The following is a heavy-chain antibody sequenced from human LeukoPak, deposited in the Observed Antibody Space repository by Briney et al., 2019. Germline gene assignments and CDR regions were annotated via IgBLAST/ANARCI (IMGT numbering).Heavy chain of an antibody. V-gene: IGHV1-18*01. Sequence: ASVKSSCKASGYTFRNYGITWVRQTPGQGLEWMGWISAYNGDTHYAQNLQGRVTMTTDTSTSTAYMELRSLRSDDTAVYYCARDPTNTSGYYAYLGYWGHGIPITVSS. CDR3: ARDPTNTSGYYAYLGY. CDR2: ISAYNGDT. D-gene: IGHD5-12*01. J-gene: IGHJ4*01. CDR1: GYTFRNYG.